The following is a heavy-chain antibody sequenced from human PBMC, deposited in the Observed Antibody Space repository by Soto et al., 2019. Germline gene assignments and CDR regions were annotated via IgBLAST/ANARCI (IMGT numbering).Heavy chain of an antibody. Sequence: GGSLRLSCAASGFTFSSHGMHWVRQALGKGLEWVAVIWYDGSKKYYADSVKGRFTISRDNSKNTLYLQMNSLRAEDTAVYYCARGNYYYYGMDVWGQGTTVTVSS. CDR2: IWYDGSKK. CDR1: GFTFSSHG. J-gene: IGHJ6*02. CDR3: ARGNYYYYGMDV. V-gene: IGHV3-33*01.